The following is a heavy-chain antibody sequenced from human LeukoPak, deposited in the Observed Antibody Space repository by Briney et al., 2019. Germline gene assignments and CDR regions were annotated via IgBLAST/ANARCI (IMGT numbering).Heavy chain of an antibody. CDR3: AKANVKYCSGGSCFDAFDI. J-gene: IGHJ3*02. CDR1: GFTFSSYA. D-gene: IGHD2-15*01. V-gene: IGHV3-30*04. CDR2: ISYDGSNK. Sequence: GGSLRLSCAASGFTFSSYAMHWVRQAPGKGLEWVAVISYDGSNKYYADSVKGRFTISRDNSKNTLYLQMNSLRAEDTAVYYCAKANVKYCSGGSCFDAFDIWGQGTMVTVSS.